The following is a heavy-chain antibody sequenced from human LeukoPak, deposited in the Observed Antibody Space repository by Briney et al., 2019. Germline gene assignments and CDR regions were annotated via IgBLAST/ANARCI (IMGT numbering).Heavy chain of an antibody. D-gene: IGHD6-19*01. CDR2: IYTSGST. V-gene: IGHV4-61*02. Sequence: SQTLSLTCTVSGGSISSGSYYWSWIRQPAGKGLEWIGRIYTSGSTNYNPSLKSRVTISVDTSKNQFSLKLSSVTAADTAVYFCAPFGYSSGWPLDYWGQGTLVTVSS. J-gene: IGHJ4*02. CDR1: GGSISSGSYY. CDR3: APFGYSSGWPLDY.